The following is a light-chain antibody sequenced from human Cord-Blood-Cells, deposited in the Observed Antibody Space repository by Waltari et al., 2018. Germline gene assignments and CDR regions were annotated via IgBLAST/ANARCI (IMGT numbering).Light chain of an antibody. V-gene: IGKV3-20*01. J-gene: IGKJ4*01. CDR1: QSVSSSY. CDR3: QQYGSSPLT. Sequence: EIVLTQSPGTLSLSPGERATLSCRASQSVSSSYLAWYQQKPGQAPGLLIYGASSRATGIPDRFSGSGSGTDFTLTISRLEPEDFAVYYCQQYGSSPLTFGGWTKVEIK. CDR2: GAS.